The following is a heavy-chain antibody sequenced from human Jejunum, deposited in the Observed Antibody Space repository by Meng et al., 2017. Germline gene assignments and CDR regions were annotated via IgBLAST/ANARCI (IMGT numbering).Heavy chain of an antibody. V-gene: IGHV3-23*01. Sequence: GESLKISCAASGFTFSSYAMSWVRQAPGKGLEWVSVISGSGSSTYYADSVKGRFTISSDNSKNTVYLQMNSLRAEDTAVYYCAKIRWLGELGPLASWGQGSQVT. CDR3: AKIRWLGELGPLAS. CDR2: ISGSGSST. J-gene: IGHJ4*02. D-gene: IGHD3-10*01. CDR1: GFTFSSYA.